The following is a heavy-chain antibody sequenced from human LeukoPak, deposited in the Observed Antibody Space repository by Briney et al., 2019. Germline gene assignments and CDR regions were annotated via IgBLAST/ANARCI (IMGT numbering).Heavy chain of an antibody. CDR2: IYNDGST. CDR1: GLTVSSSY. CDR3: ARNILFAFDI. J-gene: IGHJ3*02. Sequence: GGSLRLSCAASGLTVSSSYMSWVRQAPGKGLEWVSNIYNDGSTYHADSMKGRFTISRDNSKNTLYLQVNSLRAEDTAMYYRARNILFAFDIWGQGTMVTVSS. V-gene: IGHV3-53*01.